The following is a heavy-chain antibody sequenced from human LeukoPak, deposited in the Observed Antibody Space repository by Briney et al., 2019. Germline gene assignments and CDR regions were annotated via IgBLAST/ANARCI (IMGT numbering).Heavy chain of an antibody. CDR2: IKSKTDGGTT. CDR1: GFTFSNAW. CDR3: TTDPRWLRQQLWLDY. Sequence: GGSPRLSCAASGFTFSNAWMSWVRQAPGKGLEWVGRIKSKTDGGTTDYAAPVKGRFTISRDDSKNTLFLQMNSLKSEDTAVYYCTTDPRWLRQQLWLDYWGQGALVTVSS. V-gene: IGHV3-15*01. D-gene: IGHD5-12*01. J-gene: IGHJ4*02.